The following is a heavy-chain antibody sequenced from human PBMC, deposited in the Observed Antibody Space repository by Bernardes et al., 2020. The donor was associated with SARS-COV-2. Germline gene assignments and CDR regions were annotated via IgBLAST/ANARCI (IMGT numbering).Heavy chain of an antibody. CDR1: GFTFRDYT. V-gene: IGHV3-33*01. CDR2: IWHDGSRE. Sequence: SLRLSCAASGFTFRDYTMHWVRQAPGKGLEWVAVIWHDGSREDYVDSVKGRFAISRDNSNNTLYLQMNNLRVEDTALYRCATEDGEWLESWGQGTLVTVSS. D-gene: IGHD4-17*01. CDR3: ATEDGEWLES. J-gene: IGHJ5*01.